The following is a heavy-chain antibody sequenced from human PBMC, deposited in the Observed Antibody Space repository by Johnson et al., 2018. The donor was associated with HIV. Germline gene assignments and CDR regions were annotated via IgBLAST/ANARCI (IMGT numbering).Heavy chain of an antibody. J-gene: IGHJ3*02. CDR2: IYSGGST. CDR1: GFTVSSNY. D-gene: IGHD6-19*01. CDR3: ALHSLGSGLAVVYAFDI. Sequence: VQLVESGGGLVQPGGSLRLSCAASGFTVSSNYMSWVRQAPGKGLEWVSVIYSGGSTYYAASVKGRFTISRDNSKNTLYLHMTSLRAEDTAVYYCALHSLGSGLAVVYAFDIWGQGTMVTVSS. V-gene: IGHV3-66*01.